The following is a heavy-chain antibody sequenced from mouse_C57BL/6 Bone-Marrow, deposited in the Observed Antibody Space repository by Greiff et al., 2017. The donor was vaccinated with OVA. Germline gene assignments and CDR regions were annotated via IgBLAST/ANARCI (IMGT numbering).Heavy chain of an antibody. CDR1: GFTFSDYG. J-gene: IGHJ3*01. CDR2: ISSGSSTI. V-gene: IGHV5-17*01. Sequence: EVQRVESGGGLVKPGGSLQLSCAASGFTFSDYGMHWVRPAPEKGLEWVAYISSGSSTIYYADTVKGRFTISRDNAKNTLFLQMTSLRSEDTAMYYCARGGPSGTWFAYWGQGTLVTVSA. D-gene: IGHD4-1*01. CDR3: ARGGPSGTWFAY.